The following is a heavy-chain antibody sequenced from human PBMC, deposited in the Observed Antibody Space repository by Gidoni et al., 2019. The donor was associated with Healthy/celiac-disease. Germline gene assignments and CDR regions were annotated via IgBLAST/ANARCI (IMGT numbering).Heavy chain of an antibody. J-gene: IGHJ4*02. Sequence: EVQLVQSGAAVQQPGESLKISFNGSGYSFTSYWIGWVRQMPGKGLKWMGIIYPGDSDTRYSPSFQGQVTISADKYISTAYLQWSSLKASDTAMDYCARQTSPSGYSYEWGQGTLVTVSS. CDR2: IYPGDSDT. V-gene: IGHV5-51*01. CDR3: ARQTSPSGYSYE. D-gene: IGHD5-18*01. CDR1: GYSFTSYW.